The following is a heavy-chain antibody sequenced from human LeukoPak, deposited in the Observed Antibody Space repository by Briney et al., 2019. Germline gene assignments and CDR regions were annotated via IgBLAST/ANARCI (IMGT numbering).Heavy chain of an antibody. V-gene: IGHV5-51*01. Sequence: VASLQISCKGSGYSFTSYWIGWVRQLPGKGLEWMGIIYPGDSDTRYSPSFQGQVTISADKSISTAYLQWSSLKASDTAMYYCASTLTSFEGGAFDIWGQGTMVTVSS. CDR1: GYSFTSYW. CDR2: IYPGDSDT. J-gene: IGHJ3*02. CDR3: ASTLTSFEGGAFDI. D-gene: IGHD2/OR15-2a*01.